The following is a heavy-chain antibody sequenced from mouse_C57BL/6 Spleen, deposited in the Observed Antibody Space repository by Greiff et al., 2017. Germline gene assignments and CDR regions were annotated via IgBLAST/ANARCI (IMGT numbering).Heavy chain of an antibody. D-gene: IGHD2-5*01. J-gene: IGHJ4*01. CDR3: ARESKYDYAMDN. CDR2: IHPNSGST. Sequence: VQLQQPGAELVKPGASVKLSCKASGYTFTSYWMHWVKQRPGQGLEWIGMIHPNSGSTNYNEKFKSKATLTVDKSSSTAYMQLSSLTSEDSAVYYCARESKYDYAMDNWGQGTSVTVSS. V-gene: IGHV1-64*01. CDR1: GYTFTSYW.